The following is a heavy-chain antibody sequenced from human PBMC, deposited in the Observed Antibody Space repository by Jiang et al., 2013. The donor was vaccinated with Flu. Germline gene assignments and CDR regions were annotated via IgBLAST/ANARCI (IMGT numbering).Heavy chain of an antibody. Sequence: GAEVKKPGASVRVSCKTSGYTFTDYYIHWVRQAPGQGLEWMGRLNPNTGDTDYAQKFQARVTMTRDTSIDTAYMVLNSLQSDDTAVFYCARPDYFGSGTLDYWGQGTLVTVSS. CDR2: LNPNTGDT. J-gene: IGHJ4*02. V-gene: IGHV1-2*06. CDR3: ARPDYFGSGTLDY. CDR1: GYTFTDYY. D-gene: IGHD3-10*01.